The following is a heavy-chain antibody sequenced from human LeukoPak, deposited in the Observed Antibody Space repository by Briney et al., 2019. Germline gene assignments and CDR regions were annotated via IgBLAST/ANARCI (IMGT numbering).Heavy chain of an antibody. CDR3: ARVHSGSYFDAFDI. D-gene: IGHD1-26*01. V-gene: IGHV3-72*01. J-gene: IGHJ3*02. Sequence: GGSLRLSCAVSGFTFSDHYMDWVRQAPGKGLEWVGRTRNKANSYTTEYAASVKGRFTISRDDSKNSLYLQVNSLKTEDTAVYYCARVHSGSYFDAFDIWGQGTMVTVSS. CDR2: TRNKANSYTT. CDR1: GFTFSDHY.